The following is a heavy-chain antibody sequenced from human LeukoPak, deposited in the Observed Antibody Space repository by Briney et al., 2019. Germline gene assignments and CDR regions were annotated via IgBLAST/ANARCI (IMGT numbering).Heavy chain of an antibody. J-gene: IGHJ6*02. CDR3: ALRVDYYYYYGMDV. CDR2: MNPNSGNT. Sequence: ASVKVSCKASGYTFTSYDINWVRQATGRGLEWMGWMNPNSGNTGYAQKFQGRVTMTRNTSISTAYMELSSLRSEDTAVYYCALRVDYYYYYGMDVWGQGTTVTVSS. CDR1: GYTFTSYD. V-gene: IGHV1-8*01.